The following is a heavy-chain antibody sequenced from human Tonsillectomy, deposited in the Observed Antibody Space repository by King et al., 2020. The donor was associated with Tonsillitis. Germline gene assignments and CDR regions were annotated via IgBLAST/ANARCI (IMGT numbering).Heavy chain of an antibody. CDR1: GGTFSSYP. CDR2: IIPIFGAP. J-gene: IGHJ3*02. Sequence: QLVQSGAEVKKPRSSVKVSCKASGGTFSSYPISWVRQAPGQGLEWMGGIIPIFGAPNYAQKFQGRVTITADESTSTAYMELSSLRSDDTAVYYCARDHEPFRNDAFDIWGQGTMVTVSS. CDR3: ARDHEPFRNDAFDI. D-gene: IGHD3-3*02. V-gene: IGHV1-69*01.